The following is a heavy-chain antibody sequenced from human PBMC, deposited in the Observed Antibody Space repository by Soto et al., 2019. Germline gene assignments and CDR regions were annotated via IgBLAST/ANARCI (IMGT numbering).Heavy chain of an antibody. D-gene: IGHD3-9*01. J-gene: IGHJ4*02. Sequence: QVQLVQSGAEVKKPGSSVKVSCKASGGTFTNYTISWVRQAPGQGLEWMGGIIPMFGTTNHAQKFQGRVTIHANQSTAPAHMELSSLRYEDTDVCYCAIGIGLRYFDWPFEYWGQGALATVPS. CDR2: IIPMFGTT. CDR3: AIGIGLRYFDWPFEY. V-gene: IGHV1-69*01. CDR1: GGTFTNYT.